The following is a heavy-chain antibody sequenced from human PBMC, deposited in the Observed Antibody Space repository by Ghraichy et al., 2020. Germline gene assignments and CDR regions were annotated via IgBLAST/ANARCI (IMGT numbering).Heavy chain of an antibody. CDR3: ARVRIAAFTTYCDY. D-gene: IGHD6-6*01. J-gene: IGHJ4*02. CDR2: TRNNAYSYTT. Sequence: LSLTCAASGFSFSDYVMDWVRQAPGKGLEWIGRTRNNAYSYTTDYAASVKGRFTTSRDDSKNSLYLQMNSLKTEDTAVYYCARVRIAAFTTYCDYRGRGTLVSVS. V-gene: IGHV3-72*01. CDR1: GFSFSDYV.